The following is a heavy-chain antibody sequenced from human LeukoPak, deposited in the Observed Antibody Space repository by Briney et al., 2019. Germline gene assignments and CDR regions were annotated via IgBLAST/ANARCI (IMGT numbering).Heavy chain of an antibody. Sequence: PGGSLRLSCAASGFIFTNYFMSWVRQAPGKGLEWVASIKHDESEKYYVDSVRGRFTISRDNTMNSLYLQMSSLRAEDTAVYYCATDRGWRTSGYYLYYFEYWGQGTLVTVSS. V-gene: IGHV3-7*01. J-gene: IGHJ4*02. D-gene: IGHD3-3*01. CDR1: GFIFTNYF. CDR3: ATDRGWRTSGYYLYYFEY. CDR2: IKHDESEK.